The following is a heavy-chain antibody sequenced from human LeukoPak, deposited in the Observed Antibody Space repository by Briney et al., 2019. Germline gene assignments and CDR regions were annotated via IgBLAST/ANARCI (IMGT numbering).Heavy chain of an antibody. Sequence: SETLSLTCTVYGGSFSDDYWSWVRQPPGEGLQWIGEINPGGSTNKNPSLQSRLIMSVDTSKNQFSLNLTSVTAADTAVCYCARVHGHNLGTLDYWGQGILVTVTS. CDR3: ARVHGHNLGTLDY. CDR2: INPGGST. D-gene: IGHD5-24*01. V-gene: IGHV4-34*01. J-gene: IGHJ4*02. CDR1: GGSFSDDY.